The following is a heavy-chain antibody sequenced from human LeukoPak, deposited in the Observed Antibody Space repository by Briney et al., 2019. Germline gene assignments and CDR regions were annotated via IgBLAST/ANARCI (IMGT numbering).Heavy chain of an antibody. CDR2: IYHSGST. Sequence: SGTLSPTWAVSGASISSSNWWSWVRQPPGKGLKGLGEIYHSGSTNYNPSLKSRVTISVDKSKNQFSLKLSSVTAADTAVYYCARYYCSGGSCYPSDAFDIWGQGTMVTASS. D-gene: IGHD2-15*01. CDR3: ARYYCSGGSCYPSDAFDI. J-gene: IGHJ3*02. CDR1: GASISSSNW. V-gene: IGHV4-4*02.